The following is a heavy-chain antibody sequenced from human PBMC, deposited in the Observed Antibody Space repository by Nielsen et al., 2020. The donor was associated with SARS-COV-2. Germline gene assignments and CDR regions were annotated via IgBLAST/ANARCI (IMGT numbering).Heavy chain of an antibody. Sequence: GSLRLSCTVSGGPLDSYYWSWIRQAPGTGLEWIGYMFYTGRTDYNPSLKSRVTISIDTSKNQFSLHLTSVTAADTALYFCARAAWGALMAPFDSWGQGSPVIVSS. CDR1: GGPLDSYY. J-gene: IGHJ4*02. D-gene: IGHD5-24*01. V-gene: IGHV4-59*01. CDR3: ARAAWGALMAPFDS. CDR2: MFYTGRT.